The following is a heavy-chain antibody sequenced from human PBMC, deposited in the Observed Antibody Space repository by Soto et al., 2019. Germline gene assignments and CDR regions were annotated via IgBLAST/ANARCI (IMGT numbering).Heavy chain of an antibody. CDR2: ISASGDPT. CDR3: AKDIGLYRDAFDM. J-gene: IGHJ3*02. CDR1: GFTFSTYA. Sequence: EVQLLESGGGLVQPGGSLRLSCAASGFTFSTYAMGWVRQAPGKGLAWVSHISASGDPTYSADSVKGRFTLSRDNAKNALFLQINSLRAEDMAIYYCAKDIGLYRDAFDMWGQGTMVTVSS. V-gene: IGHV3-23*01. D-gene: IGHD3-10*01.